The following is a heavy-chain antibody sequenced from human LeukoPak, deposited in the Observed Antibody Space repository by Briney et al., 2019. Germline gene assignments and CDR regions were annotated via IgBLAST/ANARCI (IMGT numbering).Heavy chain of an antibody. D-gene: IGHD4-17*01. J-gene: IGHJ4*02. CDR1: GFTFSSYG. V-gene: IGHV3-30*18. CDR3: AKIEVTTLGY. CDR2: ISYDGSNK. Sequence: GGSLRLSCAASGFTFSSYGMHWVRQAPGKGLEWVAVISYDGSNKYYADSVKGRFTISRDNSKNTLYLQMNSLRAEDTAVYYCAKIEVTTLGYWGQGTLVTVSS.